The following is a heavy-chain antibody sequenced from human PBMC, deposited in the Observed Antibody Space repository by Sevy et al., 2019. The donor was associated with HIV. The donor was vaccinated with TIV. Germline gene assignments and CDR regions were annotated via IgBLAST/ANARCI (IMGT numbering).Heavy chain of an antibody. V-gene: IGHV1-69*06. CDR3: ARDRITMVRGASATGDNHRIIYYYYMDV. D-gene: IGHD3-10*01. CDR1: GGTFSSYA. J-gene: IGHJ6*03. Sequence: ASVKVSCKASGGTFSSYAISWVRQAPGQGLEWMGGIIPIFGTANYAQKLQGRVTITVDKSTSTAYMELSSLRSEDTAVYYCARDRITMVRGASATGDNHRIIYYYYMDVWGKGTTVTVSS. CDR2: IIPIFGTA.